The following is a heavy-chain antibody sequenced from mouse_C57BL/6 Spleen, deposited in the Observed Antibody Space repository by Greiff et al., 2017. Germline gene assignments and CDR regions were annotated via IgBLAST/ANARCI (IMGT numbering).Heavy chain of an antibody. CDR3: ARSDDEAY. V-gene: IGHV1-42*01. CDR1: GYSFTGYY. CDR2: INPSTGGT. D-gene: IGHD2-12*01. J-gene: IGHJ3*01. Sequence: VQLQQSGPELVKPGASVKISCKASGYSFTGYYMNWVKQSPEKSLEWIGEINPSTGGTTYNQKFKAKATLTVDKSSSTAYMQLKSLTSEDSAVYYCARSDDEAYWGQGTLVTVSA.